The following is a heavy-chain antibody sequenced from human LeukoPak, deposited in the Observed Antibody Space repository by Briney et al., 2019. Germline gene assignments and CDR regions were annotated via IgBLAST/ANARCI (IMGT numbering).Heavy chain of an antibody. CDR3: ARHSPVSYASIGFDY. D-gene: IGHD2-2*01. V-gene: IGHV4-59*01. Sequence: ETLSLTCTVSGGSISSYYWSWIRQPPGKGLEWIGHIHYSGSTNYNPSLKSRVAISVDTSKTQFSLKLSSVTAADTAVYYCARHSPVSYASIGFDYWGQGTLVTVSS. CDR1: GGSISSYY. CDR2: IHYSGST. J-gene: IGHJ4*02.